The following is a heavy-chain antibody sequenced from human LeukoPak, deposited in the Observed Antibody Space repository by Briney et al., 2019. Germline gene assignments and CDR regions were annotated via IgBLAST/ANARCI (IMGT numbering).Heavy chain of an antibody. CDR3: ARRYYYGSGSPEY. CDR2: IYYDGNT. V-gene: IGHV4-39*01. J-gene: IGHJ4*02. Sequence: SETLSLTCAVSGDSISTSAYYWDWRRQPPGTGLEWIGNIYYDGNTRYNPSLKSRVTISVDRSKNQFSLKLSSVTAADTAVYYCARRYYYGSGSPEYWGQGSLVTVSS. CDR1: GDSISTSAYY. D-gene: IGHD3-10*01.